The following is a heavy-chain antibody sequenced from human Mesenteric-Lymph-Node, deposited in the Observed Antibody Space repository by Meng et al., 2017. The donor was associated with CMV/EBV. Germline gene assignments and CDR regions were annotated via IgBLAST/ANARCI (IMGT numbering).Heavy chain of an antibody. D-gene: IGHD3-10*01. V-gene: IGHV3-74*01. Sequence: GGSLRLSCAASGFTFSSYWVDWVRQAPGKGLVWVSRINTDGTTTRYADSVKGRFTISRDNAKNALFLQMNSLRAEDTALYYCAKDAYGSGSYYNFDYWGQGTLVTVSS. J-gene: IGHJ4*02. CDR3: AKDAYGSGSYYNFDY. CDR2: INTDGTTT. CDR1: GFTFSSYW.